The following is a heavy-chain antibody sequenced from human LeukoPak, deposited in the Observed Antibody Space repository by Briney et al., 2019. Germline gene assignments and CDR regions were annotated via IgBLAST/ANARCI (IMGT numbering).Heavy chain of an antibody. CDR3: ARDRDYDSSGSPFAFDY. D-gene: IGHD3-22*01. Sequence: PGGSLRLSCAASGFIFSNYWMSWVRQAPGKGLEWVANIKRDGSEKYYVDSVKGRFTVSRDDAKNSLYLQMNSLRAEDTAVYYCARDRDYDSSGSPFAFDYWGQGTLVTVSS. V-gene: IGHV3-7*01. J-gene: IGHJ4*02. CDR2: IKRDGSEK. CDR1: GFIFSNYW.